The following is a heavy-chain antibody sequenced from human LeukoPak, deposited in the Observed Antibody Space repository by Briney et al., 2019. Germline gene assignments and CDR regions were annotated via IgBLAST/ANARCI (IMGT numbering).Heavy chain of an antibody. Sequence: PGGSPRLSCAASGFTFSSYSMNWVRQAPGKGLEWVSSISISSNYIYYPDSLKGRFTIPRDNAKNSLYLQMNSLRADDTAVYYCARETYCSGGSCYKGNAFDIWGQGTMVTVSS. CDR3: ARETYCSGGSCYKGNAFDI. CDR1: GFTFSSYS. D-gene: IGHD2-15*01. V-gene: IGHV3-21*01. J-gene: IGHJ3*02. CDR2: ISISSNYI.